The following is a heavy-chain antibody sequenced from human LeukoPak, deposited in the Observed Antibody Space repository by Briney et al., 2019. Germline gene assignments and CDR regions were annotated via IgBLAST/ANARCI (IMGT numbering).Heavy chain of an antibody. CDR1: GGSFSGYY. CDR3: ARAGLQLRYFDY. CDR2: INHSGST. Sequence: PSETLSLTCAVYGGSFSGYYWSWIRQPPGKGLEWIGEINHSGSTNYNPPLKSRVTISVDTSKNQFSLKLSSVTAADTAVYYCARAGLQLRYFDYWGQGTLVTVSS. D-gene: IGHD5-24*01. V-gene: IGHV4-34*01. J-gene: IGHJ4*02.